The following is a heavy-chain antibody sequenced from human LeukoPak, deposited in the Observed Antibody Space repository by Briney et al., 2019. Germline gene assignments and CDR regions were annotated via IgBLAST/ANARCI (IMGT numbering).Heavy chain of an antibody. D-gene: IGHD6-6*01. Sequence: GGSLRLSCAASGFTFSSYAMSWVRQAPGKGLEWVSTISGSGDNTYYADSVKGRFTISRDNSKNTLYLQMNSLRAEDTAVYYCAKDISRIAARPGDYWGQGTLVTVSS. V-gene: IGHV3-23*01. J-gene: IGHJ4*02. CDR3: AKDISRIAARPGDY. CDR1: GFTFSSYA. CDR2: ISGSGDNT.